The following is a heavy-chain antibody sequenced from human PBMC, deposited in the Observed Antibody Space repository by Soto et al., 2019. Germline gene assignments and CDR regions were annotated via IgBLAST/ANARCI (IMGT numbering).Heavy chain of an antibody. V-gene: IGHV5-51*01. CDR2: IYPGDSDT. CDR3: ARHEGVVVAATWDYYYYGMDV. CDR1: GYSFTSYW. J-gene: IGHJ6*02. Sequence: PGESLKISCKGSGYSFTSYWIGWVRQMPGKGLEWMGIIYPGDSDTRYSPSFQGQVTISADKSISTAYLQWSSLKASDTAMYYCARHEGVVVAATWDYYYYGMDVWGQGTTVTVSS. D-gene: IGHD2-15*01.